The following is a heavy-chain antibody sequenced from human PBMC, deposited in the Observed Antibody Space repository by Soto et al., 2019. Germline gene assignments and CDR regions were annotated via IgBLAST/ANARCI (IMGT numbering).Heavy chain of an antibody. J-gene: IGHJ3*02. V-gene: IGHV3-30*18. CDR1: GFTFSSYG. D-gene: IGHD2-2*01. CDR2: ISYDGSNK. CDR3: AKGYCSSTSCPTNDAFDI. Sequence: GGSLRLSCAASGFTFSSYGMHWVRQAPGKGLEWVAVISYDGSNKYYVDSVKGRFTISRDNSKNTLYLQMNSLRAEDTAVYYCAKGYCSSTSCPTNDAFDIWGQGTMVTVSS.